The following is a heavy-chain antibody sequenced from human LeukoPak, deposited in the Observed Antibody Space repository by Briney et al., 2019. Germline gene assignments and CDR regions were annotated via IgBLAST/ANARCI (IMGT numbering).Heavy chain of an antibody. V-gene: IGHV1-2*02. CDR1: GYTFTGYY. Sequence: GASVKVSCKASGYTFTGYYMHWVRQAPGQGLEWMGWINPNSGGTNYAQKFQGRVTMTRDTSISTAYMELSRLRSDDTAVYYCARDLDHIAVAGTMAGGDYWGQGTLVTVSS. J-gene: IGHJ4*02. CDR3: ARDLDHIAVAGTMAGGDY. D-gene: IGHD6-19*01. CDR2: INPNSGGT.